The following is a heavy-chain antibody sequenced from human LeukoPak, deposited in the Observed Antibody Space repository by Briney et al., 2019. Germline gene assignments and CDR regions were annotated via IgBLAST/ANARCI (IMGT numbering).Heavy chain of an antibody. CDR3: ARGYGVQYYFDY. J-gene: IGHJ4*02. D-gene: IGHD4-17*01. V-gene: IGHV3-23*01. CDR2: ISGSGGST. Sequence: GGSLRLSCAASGFTFSSYAMSWVRQAPGKGLEWVSAISGSGGSTYYADSVKGRFTISRDNSRNTLYLQMNSLRAEDTAVYYCARGYGVQYYFDYWGQGTLVTVSS. CDR1: GFTFSSYA.